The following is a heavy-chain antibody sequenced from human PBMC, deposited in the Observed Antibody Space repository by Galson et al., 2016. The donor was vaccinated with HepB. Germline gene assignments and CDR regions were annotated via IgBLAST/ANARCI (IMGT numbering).Heavy chain of an antibody. J-gene: IGHJ4*02. Sequence: SLRLSCAASGFRFSHYAMHWVRQAPGKGLEWLASLSYDANTEHYADSVKGRFTISRDNSKNTLFLQMNSLTTEVTAIYFCAKARWGWYYFDSWGQGALATVSS. CDR3: AKARWGWYYFDS. D-gene: IGHD2-21*01. V-gene: IGHV3-30-3*01. CDR2: LSYDANTE. CDR1: GFRFSHYA.